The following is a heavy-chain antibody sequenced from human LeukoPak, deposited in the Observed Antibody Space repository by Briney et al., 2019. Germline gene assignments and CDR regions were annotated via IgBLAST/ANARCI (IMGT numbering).Heavy chain of an antibody. CDR2: IRNDGTIK. CDR3: AKTGSSSWGYFDY. V-gene: IGHV3-30*02. Sequence: GTLRLSCAASGFTFSTYGMHWVRQAPGKGLEWVAFIRNDGTIKYYADSVKGRFTIFRDNSKNTLYLQMNSLRAEDTAVYYCAKTGSSSWGYFDYWGQGTLVTVSS. D-gene: IGHD6-13*01. CDR1: GFTFSTYG. J-gene: IGHJ4*02.